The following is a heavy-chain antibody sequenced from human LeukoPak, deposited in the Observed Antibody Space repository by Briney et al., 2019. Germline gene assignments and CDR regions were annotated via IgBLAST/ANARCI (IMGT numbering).Heavy chain of an antibody. CDR3: ARSIAAVGPTHNWFDP. V-gene: IGHV4-39*01. D-gene: IGHD6-13*01. J-gene: IGHJ5*02. CDR1: GGSISNSNYY. CDR2: IFYSGNT. Sequence: SETLSLTCTLSGGSISNSNYYWGWIRQPAGKGLEGFGRIFYSGNTYYNPSLKRRVTISVDTAQKQFSLELTSLTAAGTALYYCARSIAAVGPTHNWFDPWGEGTLVTVPS.